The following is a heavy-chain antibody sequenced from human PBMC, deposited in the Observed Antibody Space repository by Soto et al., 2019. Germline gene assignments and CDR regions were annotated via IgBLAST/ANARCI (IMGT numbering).Heavy chain of an antibody. J-gene: IGHJ6*02. D-gene: IGHD2-2*01. Sequence: QVQLVESGGGLVKPGGSLRLSCAASGFTFSDYYMSWIRQAPGKGLEWVSFISSSNSYIQYADSVKGRFTISRDNAKNSLFLQMNSLRAEDTAVYYSAREGYCSSTTCHYGMDVWGQGTTVTVSS. CDR2: ISSSNSYI. V-gene: IGHV3-11*06. CDR3: AREGYCSSTTCHYGMDV. CDR1: GFTFSDYY.